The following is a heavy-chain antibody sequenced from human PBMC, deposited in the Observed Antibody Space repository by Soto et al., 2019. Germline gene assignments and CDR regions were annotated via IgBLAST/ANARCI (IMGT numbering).Heavy chain of an antibody. CDR2: IWYDGSNK. D-gene: IGHD2-2*01. CDR1: GFTFSSYG. J-gene: IGHJ3*02. V-gene: IGHV3-33*01. Sequence: GGSLRLSCAASGFTFSSYGMHWVRQAPGKGLEWVAVIWYDGSNKYYADSVKGRFTISRDNSKNTLYLQMNSLRAEDTAVYYCARDSTEGDAFDIWGQGTMVTVSS. CDR3: ARDSTEGDAFDI.